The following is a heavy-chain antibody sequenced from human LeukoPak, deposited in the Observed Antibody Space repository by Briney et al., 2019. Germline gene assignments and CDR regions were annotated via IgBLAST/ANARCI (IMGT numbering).Heavy chain of an antibody. CDR1: GYSFTSYW. CDR3: AGSYYDSSGYRPFDI. Sequence: GESLKISCKGSGYSFTSYWIGWVRQMPGKGLEWMGIIYPGDSDTRYSPSFQGQVTISADKSISTAYLQWSSLKASDTAMYYCAGSYYDSSGYRPFDIWGQGTMVTVSS. J-gene: IGHJ3*02. CDR2: IYPGDSDT. D-gene: IGHD3-22*01. V-gene: IGHV5-51*01.